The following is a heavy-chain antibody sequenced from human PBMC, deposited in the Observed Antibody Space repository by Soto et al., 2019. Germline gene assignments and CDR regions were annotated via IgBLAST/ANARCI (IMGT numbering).Heavy chain of an antibody. D-gene: IGHD3-3*01. CDR1: GYTFTGYY. Sequence: ASVKVSCKASGYTFTGYYMHWVRQARGQGLEWMGWINPNSGGTNYAQKFQGRVTMTRDTSISTAYMELSRLRSDDTAVYYCARDNYDFWSGSLYNWFDPWGQGTLVTVS. J-gene: IGHJ5*02. CDR3: ARDNYDFWSGSLYNWFDP. V-gene: IGHV1-2*02. CDR2: INPNSGGT.